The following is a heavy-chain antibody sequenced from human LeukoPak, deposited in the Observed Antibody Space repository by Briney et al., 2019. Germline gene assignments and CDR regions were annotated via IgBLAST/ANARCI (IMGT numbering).Heavy chain of an antibody. CDR3: ARNSRGWYSLIDY. V-gene: IGHV4-59*01. D-gene: IGHD6-19*01. Sequence: KPSETLSLTCTVSGGSISSYYWSWIRQPPGKGLEWIGYIYYSGSTNYNPSLKSRVTISVDTSKNQFSLKLSSVTAADTAVYYCARNSRGWYSLIDYWGQGTLVTVSS. J-gene: IGHJ4*02. CDR2: IYYSGST. CDR1: GGSISSYY.